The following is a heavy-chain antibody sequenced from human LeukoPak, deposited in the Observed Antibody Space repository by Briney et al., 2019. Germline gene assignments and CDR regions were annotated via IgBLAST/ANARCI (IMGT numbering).Heavy chain of an antibody. V-gene: IGHV3-23*01. CDR1: GFTFSSYA. D-gene: IGHD6-19*01. J-gene: IGHJ4*02. CDR2: ISGSGGST. CDR3: AKDSSGWYYFDY. Sequence: GGSLRLSCAASGFTFSSYAMSWVRQAPGKGLEWVSAISGSGGSTYYADSVKGRFTISRDNSKNTLYLQMNSLRAVDTAVYYCAKDSSGWYYFDYWGQGTLVTVSS.